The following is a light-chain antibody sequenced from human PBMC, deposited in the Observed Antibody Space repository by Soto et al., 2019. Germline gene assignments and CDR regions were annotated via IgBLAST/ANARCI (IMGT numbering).Light chain of an antibody. V-gene: IGKV3-15*01. CDR2: GAY. Sequence: EIGMTQSPATLSVSPGERTTLSCRASQSVGNNLAWYQQKPGQAPRLLIYGAYTRATGIPARFSGSGSGTDFTLTISSLQSEDFAVYYCQHYNYWPPKTFGQGTKVE. CDR3: QHYNYWPPKT. J-gene: IGKJ1*01. CDR1: QSVGNN.